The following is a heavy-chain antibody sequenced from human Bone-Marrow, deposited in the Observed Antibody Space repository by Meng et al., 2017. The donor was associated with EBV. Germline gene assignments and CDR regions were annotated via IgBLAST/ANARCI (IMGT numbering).Heavy chain of an antibody. CDR1: GGPFRTDA. J-gene: IGHJ4*02. V-gene: IGHV1-69*01. CDR3: ASESGRGYTPDY. D-gene: IGHD3-10*01. Sequence: VQVVQSGAEVKKPGSSVKVACKTSGGPFRTDAISWVRQTPEQGLEWMGGLIPMFGAPNYAQNFQGRITITADESTSTHYMELSSLRSEDTAVYYCASESGRGYTPDYWGQGTMVTVSS. CDR2: LIPMFGAP.